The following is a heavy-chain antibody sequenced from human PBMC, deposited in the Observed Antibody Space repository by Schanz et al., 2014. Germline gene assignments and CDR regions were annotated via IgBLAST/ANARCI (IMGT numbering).Heavy chain of an antibody. CDR3: ARDHTTESYYSAGPPIDY. Sequence: EVQLVESGGGLVKPGGFLRLSCAASGFTFSSYWMHWVRQDPGKGLVWVARINSVGSNTDYADSVTGRFTISRDNAKNTLFLQMNSLRAEDTAVYYCARDHTTESYYSAGPPIDYWGQGTLLTVSS. J-gene: IGHJ4*02. V-gene: IGHV3-74*02. D-gene: IGHD1-26*01. CDR1: GFTFSSYW. CDR2: INSVGSNT.